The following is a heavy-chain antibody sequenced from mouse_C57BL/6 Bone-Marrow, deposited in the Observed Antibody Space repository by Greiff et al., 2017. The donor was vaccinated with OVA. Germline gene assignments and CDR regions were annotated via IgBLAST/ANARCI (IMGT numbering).Heavy chain of an antibody. V-gene: IGHV8-8*01. CDR3: ALYYYGSTPYYFYF. Sequence: QVTLKESGPGILQPSQTLSLTCSFSGFSLSTFGMGVGWLRQPSGKGLEWLAHIWWDDDKYYNPALKSQLTFAKDTSKNQVLLKIANVDTAATATDYCALYYYGSTPYYFYFGGQGTTLTVSA. CDR2: IWWDDDK. CDR1: GFSLSTFGMG. D-gene: IGHD1-1*01. J-gene: IGHJ2*01.